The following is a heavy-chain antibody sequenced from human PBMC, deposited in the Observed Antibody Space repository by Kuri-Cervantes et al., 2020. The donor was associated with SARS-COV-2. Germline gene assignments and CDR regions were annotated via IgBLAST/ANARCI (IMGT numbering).Heavy chain of an antibody. Sequence: GGSLRLSCAASGFTFSSYAMSWVRQAPGKGLEWVSAISGSGGSTYYADSVKGRFAISRDNSKNTLYLQMNSLRAEDTAVYYCAKDLAVAGMEVYYYYYGMDVWGQGTTVTVSS. D-gene: IGHD6-19*01. J-gene: IGHJ6*02. CDR2: ISGSGGST. CDR1: GFTFSSYA. CDR3: AKDLAVAGMEVYYYYYGMDV. V-gene: IGHV3-23*01.